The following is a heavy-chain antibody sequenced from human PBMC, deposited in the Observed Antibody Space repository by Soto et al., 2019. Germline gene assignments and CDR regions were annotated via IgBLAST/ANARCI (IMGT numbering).Heavy chain of an antibody. CDR2: IWYDGSNK. V-gene: IGHV3-33*01. CDR1: GFTFSSYG. CDR3: ARDLGPPQYSSSSRGMDV. Sequence: PGGSLRLSCAASGFTFSSYGMHWVRQAPGKGLEWVAVIWYDGSNKYYADSVKGRFTISRDNSKNTLYLQMNSLRSDDTAVYYCARDLGPPQYSSSSRGMDVWGQGTTVTVSS. J-gene: IGHJ6*02. D-gene: IGHD6-6*01.